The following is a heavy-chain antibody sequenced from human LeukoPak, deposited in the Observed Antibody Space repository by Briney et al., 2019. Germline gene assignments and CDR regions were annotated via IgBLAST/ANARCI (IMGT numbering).Heavy chain of an antibody. CDR2: IYTNGGT. CDR3: ARDARWLDAFDI. CDR1: GDSISSGSYY. D-gene: IGHD6-19*01. V-gene: IGHV4-61*02. J-gene: IGHJ3*02. Sequence: SETLSLTCTLSGDSISSGSYYWSWIRQPVGKGLEWIGRIYTNGGTNYNPSLKSRVTISVDTSRTQFSLNLSSVTAADTAVYYCARDARWLDAFDIWGQGTMVTVSS.